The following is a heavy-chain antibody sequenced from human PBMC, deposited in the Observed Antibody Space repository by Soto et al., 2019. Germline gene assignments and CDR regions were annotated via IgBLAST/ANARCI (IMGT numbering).Heavy chain of an antibody. CDR3: ARGLLILQWPQRSKSYYKIQV. J-gene: IGHJ6*01. D-gene: IGHD3-3*01. CDR2: MNPNNGNT. V-gene: IGHV1-8*01. CDR1: GYTFTSYD. Sequence: QVQLVQPGAEVKKPGASVKVSCKAVGYTFTSYDINWVRQATGQGLEWMGWMNPNNGNTEYAERFQGRVTMTTNTYINTAYMELSSLSFEDTAVYYWARGLLILQWPQRSKSYYKIQVSGTGTTVTVSS.